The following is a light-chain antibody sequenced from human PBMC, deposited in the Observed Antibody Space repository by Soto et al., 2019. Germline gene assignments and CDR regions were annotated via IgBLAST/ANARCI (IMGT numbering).Light chain of an antibody. J-gene: IGKJ4*01. CDR1: QSVSSSF. V-gene: IGKV3-20*01. CDR2: GAS. Sequence: EIVLTQSPGTLSLSPGERGTISCRASQSVSSSFLAWYQLKPGQAPRLLIYGASSRATGIPDRFSGSGSGTDFTLTISRLEPEDVAVYYCQQYGSSPLTFGGGTKVEIK. CDR3: QQYGSSPLT.